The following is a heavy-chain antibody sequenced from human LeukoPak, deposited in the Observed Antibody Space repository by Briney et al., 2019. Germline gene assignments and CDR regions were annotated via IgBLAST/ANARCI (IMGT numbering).Heavy chain of an antibody. J-gene: IGHJ4*02. V-gene: IGHV3-33*01. D-gene: IGHD2-8*01. CDR1: GFTLSNYG. CDR2: IWYEESDK. Sequence: GRSLTLSCAASGFTLSNYGMHWVRHAPGKGLEWRAIIWYEESDKQYADSVKGRFTVSRDNSKNTLDLQMNSLRVEDTAVYYCARRNGYYLEYWGQGTLVTVSS. CDR3: ARRNGYYLEY.